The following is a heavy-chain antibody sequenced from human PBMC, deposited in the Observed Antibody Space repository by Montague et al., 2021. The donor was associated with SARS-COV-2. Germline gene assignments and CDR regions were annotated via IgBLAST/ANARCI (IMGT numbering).Heavy chain of an antibody. CDR1: GGSISSSSYY. CDR3: ATQEDPSDCIPGPIDF. CDR2: IYYSGSA. D-gene: IGHD2-21*02. J-gene: IGHJ4*02. V-gene: IGHV4-39*01. Sequence: SETLSLTCTVSGGSISSSSYYWVWIRQPPGKGLEWVGRIYYSGSAYHNPSLKSRVFISVYTSKNQLSLTLTSVTAADTAVYYCATQEDPSDCIPGPIDFWGQGTLLSVSS.